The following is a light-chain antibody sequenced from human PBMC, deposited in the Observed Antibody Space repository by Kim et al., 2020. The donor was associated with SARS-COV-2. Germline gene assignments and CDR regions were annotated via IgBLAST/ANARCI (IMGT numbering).Light chain of an antibody. Sequence: DIQMTQSPSSLSASVGDRFTITCRTSQNINSHLDWYHQKPGRAPKLLIYAASTLQGGVPSRFSGSGSETDFTLTISSLQPEDFATYFCQQNYISPFTFGPGTKVDIK. CDR3: QQNYISPFT. V-gene: IGKV1-39*01. CDR2: AAS. J-gene: IGKJ3*01. CDR1: QNINSH.